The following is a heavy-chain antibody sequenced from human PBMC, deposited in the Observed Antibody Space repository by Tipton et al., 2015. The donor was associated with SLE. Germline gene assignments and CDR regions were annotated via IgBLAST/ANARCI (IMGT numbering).Heavy chain of an antibody. CDR3: ARFEYSSSSFDY. CDR2: IYYSGST. D-gene: IGHD6-6*01. J-gene: IGHJ4*02. CDR1: GGSISSHY. V-gene: IGHV4-59*11. Sequence: TLSLPCTVSGGSISSHYWSWIRQPPGKGLEWIGYIYYSGSTNYNPSLKSRVTISVDTSKNQFSLKLNSVTAADTAVYYCARFEYSSSSFDYWGQGTLVTVSS.